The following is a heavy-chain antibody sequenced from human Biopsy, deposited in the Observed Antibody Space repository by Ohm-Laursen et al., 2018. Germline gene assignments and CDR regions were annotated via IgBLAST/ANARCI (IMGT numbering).Heavy chain of an antibody. CDR2: ISSTSSAT. CDR1: GFTFSTYA. Sequence: SLRLSCAASGFTFSTYAMNWVRQAPGQGLEWISYISSTSSATYYADSVKGRFTVSRGNAKNSLFLQMNSLRVEDTAVYYCAKGRSGGTGHGNWFDPWGQGALVIVSS. V-gene: IGHV3-48*01. J-gene: IGHJ5*02. CDR3: AKGRSGGTGHGNWFDP. D-gene: IGHD3-10*01.